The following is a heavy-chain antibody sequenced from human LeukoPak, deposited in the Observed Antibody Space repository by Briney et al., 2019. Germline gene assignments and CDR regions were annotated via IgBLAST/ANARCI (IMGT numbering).Heavy chain of an antibody. Sequence: GGSLTFSCAASGFTFSSYSMNWVRQAPGKGLEWVSSIDGSTNYIYYADSLKGRFTISRDNAKNSLYLQMNSLRAEDTAVYYCAREQIDSSSWPLGIDYWGQRTLVTVSS. CDR1: GFTFSSYS. D-gene: IGHD6-13*01. CDR3: AREQIDSSSWPLGIDY. CDR2: IDGSTNYI. V-gene: IGHV3-21*01. J-gene: IGHJ4*02.